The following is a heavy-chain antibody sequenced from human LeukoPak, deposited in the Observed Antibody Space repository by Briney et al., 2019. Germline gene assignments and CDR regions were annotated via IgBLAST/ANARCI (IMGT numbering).Heavy chain of an antibody. CDR2: IWYDGSNK. D-gene: IGHD6-19*01. J-gene: IGHJ4*02. Sequence: GGSLRLSCAASGFTFSSYGMHWVRQAPGKGLEWAAVIWYDGSNKYYADSVKGRFTISRDNSKNTLYLQMNSLRAEDTAVYYCFVRDPRYRNGWYGGYWGQGTLVTVSS. V-gene: IGHV3-33*01. CDR1: GFTFSSYG. CDR3: FVRDPRYRNGWYGGY.